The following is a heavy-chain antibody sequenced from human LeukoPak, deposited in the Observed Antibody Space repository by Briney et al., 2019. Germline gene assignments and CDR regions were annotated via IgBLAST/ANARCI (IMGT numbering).Heavy chain of an antibody. CDR2: IYYSGST. D-gene: IGHD3-3*01. CDR1: GGSISSSSYY. Sequence: SETLSLTCTVSGGSISSSSYYWGWIRQPPGKGLEWIGSIYYSGSTYYNPSLKSRVTISVDTSKNQFSLKLSSVTAADTAVYYCARDHHYDFWSGYYRSNYYYYYYMDVWGKGTTVTVSS. J-gene: IGHJ6*03. CDR3: ARDHHYDFWSGYYRSNYYYYYYMDV. V-gene: IGHV4-39*07.